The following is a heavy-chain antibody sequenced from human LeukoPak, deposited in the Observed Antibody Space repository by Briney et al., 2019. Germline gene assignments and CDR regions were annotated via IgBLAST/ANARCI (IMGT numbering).Heavy chain of an antibody. CDR3: ARDRRSSGWYPNWFDP. V-gene: IGHV3-9*01. Sequence: GRSLRLSCAASGFTFDDYAMHWVRQAPGKGLEWVSGISWNSGSTGYADSVKGRFTISRDNAKNSLYLQMNSLRAEDTALYYCARDRRSSGWYPNWFDPWGQGTLVTVSS. J-gene: IGHJ5*02. D-gene: IGHD6-19*01. CDR1: GFTFDDYA. CDR2: ISWNSGST.